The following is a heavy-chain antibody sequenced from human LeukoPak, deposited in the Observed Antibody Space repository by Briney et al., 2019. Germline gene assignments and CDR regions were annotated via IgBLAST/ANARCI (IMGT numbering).Heavy chain of an antibody. CDR1: GYTFTGYY. CDR3: ARGGSYGSGSYYNGKNYYYYYGMDV. V-gene: IGHV1-2*02. D-gene: IGHD3-10*01. J-gene: IGHJ6*02. CDR2: INPNSGGT. Sequence: ASVKVSCKASGYTFTGYYMHWVRQAPGQGLEWMGWINPNSGGTNYAQKFQGRVTMTRDTSISTAYMELSRLRSDDTAVYYCARGGSYGSGSYYNGKNYYYYYGMDVWGQGTTVTVSS.